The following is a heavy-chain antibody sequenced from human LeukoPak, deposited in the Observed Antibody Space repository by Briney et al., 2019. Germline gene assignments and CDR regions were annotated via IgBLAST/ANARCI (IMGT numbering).Heavy chain of an antibody. J-gene: IGHJ5*02. CDR1: GGSISSSSYY. CDR2: IYYSGST. CDR3: ARLPRYCSSTSCYRFRHPRGWFDP. D-gene: IGHD2-2*02. V-gene: IGHV4-39*07. Sequence: SETLSLTCTVSGGSISSSSYYWGWIRRPPGKGLGGIGGIYYSGSTNSNPSLKSRVTISVDTSKNQFSLKLSPVTAADTAVYYCARLPRYCSSTSCYRFRHPRGWFDPWGQGTLVAVSS.